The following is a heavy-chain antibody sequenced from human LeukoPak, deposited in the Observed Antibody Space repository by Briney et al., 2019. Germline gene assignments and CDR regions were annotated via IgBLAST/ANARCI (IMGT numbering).Heavy chain of an antibody. CDR1: GFTFSSYW. Sequence: GGSLRLSCAASGFTFSSYWMTWVRQAPGKGLEWVANIKKDGSERYYMDSMKGRFTISRDNAKNSLYLQMNSLRVEDTAVYYCARHLLGNTGTPIDYWGQGTLVTVSS. J-gene: IGHJ4*02. CDR2: IKKDGSER. CDR3: ARHLLGNTGTPIDY. D-gene: IGHD1-1*01. V-gene: IGHV3-7*03.